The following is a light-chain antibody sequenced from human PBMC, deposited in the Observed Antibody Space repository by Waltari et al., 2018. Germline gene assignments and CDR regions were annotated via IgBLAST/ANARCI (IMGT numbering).Light chain of an antibody. CDR3: HQRSSWPWT. V-gene: IGKV3-11*01. Sequence: EVVLTQSPATLSLSPGERATLSCRASQSVSSYLAWYQQKPGQAPRLLIYDASNRATGIPARFSGSGSGTDLTLTISSLEPEDFAVYYCHQRSSWPWTFGQGTKVEIK. J-gene: IGKJ1*01. CDR2: DAS. CDR1: QSVSSY.